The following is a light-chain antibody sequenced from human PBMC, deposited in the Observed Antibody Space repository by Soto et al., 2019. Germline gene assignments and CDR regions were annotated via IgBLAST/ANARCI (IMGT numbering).Light chain of an antibody. CDR3: QQYKNWPPMYT. CDR2: AAS. V-gene: IGKV3-15*01. J-gene: IGKJ2*01. Sequence: EIVLTQSPATLSVSPGEGASLSFSASQSVSSNLAWYQHKPGQAPRLLIYAASTRASGIPARFSGGGSGTEFSLTITSLQSEDFAIYYCQQYKNWPPMYTFGQGTRLV. CDR1: QSVSSN.